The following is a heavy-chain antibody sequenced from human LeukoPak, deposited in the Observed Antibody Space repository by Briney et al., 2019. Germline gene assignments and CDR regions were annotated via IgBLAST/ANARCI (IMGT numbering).Heavy chain of an antibody. J-gene: IGHJ4*02. Sequence: ASVKVSCKASGYTFTSYGISWVRRAPGQGLEWMGWISAYNGNTNYAQKLQGRVTMTTDTSTSTAYMELRSLRSDDTAVYYCARWPDYHDSSGTFDYWGQGTLVTVSS. V-gene: IGHV1-18*01. CDR2: ISAYNGNT. CDR1: GYTFTSYG. CDR3: ARWPDYHDSSGTFDY. D-gene: IGHD3-22*01.